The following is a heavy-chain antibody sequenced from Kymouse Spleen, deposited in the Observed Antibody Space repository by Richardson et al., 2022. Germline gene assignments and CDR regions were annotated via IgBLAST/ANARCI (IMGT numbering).Heavy chain of an antibody. J-gene: IGHJ6*02. CDR3: TTDGLELPYGMDV. Sequence: EVQLVESGGGLVKPGGSLRLSCAASGFTFSNAWMSWVRQAPGKGLEWVGRIKSKTDGGTTDYAAPVKGRFTISRDDSKNTLYLQMNSLKTEDTAVYYCTTDGLELPYGMDVWGQGTTVTVSS. V-gene: IGHV3-15*01. D-gene: IGHD1-7*01. CDR2: IKSKTDGGTT. CDR1: GFTFSNAW.